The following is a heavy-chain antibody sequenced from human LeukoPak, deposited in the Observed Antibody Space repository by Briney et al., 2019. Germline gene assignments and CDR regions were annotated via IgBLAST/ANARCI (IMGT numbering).Heavy chain of an antibody. V-gene: IGHV3-30*04. CDR1: GLTFSSYA. D-gene: IGHD3-22*01. CDR3: ARAQSATLSYYFDL. Sequence: GRSLRLSCAASGLTFSSYAMHWVRQAPGKGLEWVAVISYDGSNKYYADSVKGRFTISRDNSKNTLCLQMNSLRAEDTAVYFCARAQSATLSYYFDLWGQGTLVTVSS. CDR2: ISYDGSNK. J-gene: IGHJ5*02.